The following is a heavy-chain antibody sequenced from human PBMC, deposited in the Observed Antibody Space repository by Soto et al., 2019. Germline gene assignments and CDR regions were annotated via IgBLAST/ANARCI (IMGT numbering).Heavy chain of an antibody. CDR1: GFTFSSYA. D-gene: IGHD5-12*01. Sequence: TGGSLRLSCAASGFTFSSYAMSWVRQAPWKGLEWVSAISGSGGSTYYADSVKGRFTISRDNSKNTLYLQMNSLRAEDTAVYYCAKKMGMDIVATRTVRYYFYMDVWGKGTTVTV. CDR3: AKKMGMDIVATRTVRYYFYMDV. J-gene: IGHJ6*03. CDR2: ISGSGGST. V-gene: IGHV3-23*01.